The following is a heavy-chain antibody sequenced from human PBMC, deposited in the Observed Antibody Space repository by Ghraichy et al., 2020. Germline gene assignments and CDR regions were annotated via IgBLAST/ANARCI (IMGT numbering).Heavy chain of an antibody. CDR2: IYTSGST. Sequence: SQTPSLTCTVSGGSISSYYWSWIRQPPGKGLEWIGYIYTSGSTNYNPSLKSRVTISVDTSKNQFSLKLSSVTAADTAVYYCACGFYDSSGYPDYWGQGTLVTVSS. V-gene: IGHV4-4*09. J-gene: IGHJ4*02. D-gene: IGHD3-22*01. CDR3: ACGFYDSSGYPDY. CDR1: GGSISSYY.